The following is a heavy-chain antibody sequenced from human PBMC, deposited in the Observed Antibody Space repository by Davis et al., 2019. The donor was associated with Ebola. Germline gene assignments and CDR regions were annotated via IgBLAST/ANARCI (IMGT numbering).Heavy chain of an antibody. V-gene: IGHV3-30*18. D-gene: IGHD1-26*01. CDR3: AKERARGLLSY. CDR2: ISYDGSNK. CDR1: GFTFSSYD. J-gene: IGHJ4*02. Sequence: GESLKISCAASGFTFSSYDMHWVRQAPGKGLEWVAVISYDGSNKYYADSVKGRFTISRDNSKNTLYLQMNSLRAEDTALYYCAKERARGLLSYWGQGTLVTVSS.